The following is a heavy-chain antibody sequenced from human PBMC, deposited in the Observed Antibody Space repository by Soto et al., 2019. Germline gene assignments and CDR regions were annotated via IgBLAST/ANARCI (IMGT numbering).Heavy chain of an antibody. CDR2: ITPLFGIP. Sequence: QVQLVQSGAEVKKPGSSVKVSCKASGGTSRSLSITWVRQAPGQGLEWMGGITPLFGIPNYPQKFQGRLTITADKSTGTAYLGLSSLRSEDTAVYYCARDTHSAGGWFDTWGRGTLVTVSS. CDR1: GGTSRSLS. D-gene: IGHD2-15*01. V-gene: IGHV1-69*17. CDR3: ARDTHSAGGWFDT. J-gene: IGHJ5*02.